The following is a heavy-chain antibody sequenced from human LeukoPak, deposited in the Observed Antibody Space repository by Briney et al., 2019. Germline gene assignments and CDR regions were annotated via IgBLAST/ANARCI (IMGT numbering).Heavy chain of an antibody. CDR2: ISYDGSNK. D-gene: IGHD3-10*01. Sequence: GGSLRLSCAASGFTFSSYGMHWVRQAPGKGLEWVAVISYDGSNKYYADSVKGRFTISRGNSKNTLYLQMNSLRAEDTAVYYCAKEDPAYYYGSGSSIYYFDYWGQGTLVTVSS. CDR1: GFTFSSYG. J-gene: IGHJ4*02. CDR3: AKEDPAYYYGSGSSIYYFDY. V-gene: IGHV3-30*18.